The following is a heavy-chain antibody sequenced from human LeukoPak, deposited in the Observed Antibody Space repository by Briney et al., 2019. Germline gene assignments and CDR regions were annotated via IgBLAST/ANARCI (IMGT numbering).Heavy chain of an antibody. D-gene: IGHD4-11*01. Sequence: PGGSLRLSCVASGFTLSSYWIHWVRQTPGKGLVWVARFNGDESNTVYAGSVKGRFTISRDNVKNTLFMQMNSLRAEDTAVYYCAKDPDLIDYSNYEGGYYFDYWGQGTLVTVSS. CDR3: AKDPDLIDYSNYEGGYYFDY. V-gene: IGHV3-74*01. CDR2: FNGDESNT. J-gene: IGHJ4*02. CDR1: GFTLSSYW.